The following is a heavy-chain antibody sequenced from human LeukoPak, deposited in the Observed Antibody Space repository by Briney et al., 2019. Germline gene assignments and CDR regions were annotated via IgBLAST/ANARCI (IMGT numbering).Heavy chain of an antibody. CDR1: GLMFSSSG. D-gene: IGHD6-13*01. Sequence: GGSLRLSCTASGLMFSSSGMHWVRQAPGKGLEWVAVISYDGSNKYYADSVKGRFTISRDNSKNTLYLQMNSLRAEDTAVYYCAKAYQEGIAAADFDYWGQRTLVTVSS. CDR3: AKAYQEGIAAADFDY. CDR2: ISYDGSNK. V-gene: IGHV3-30*18. J-gene: IGHJ4*02.